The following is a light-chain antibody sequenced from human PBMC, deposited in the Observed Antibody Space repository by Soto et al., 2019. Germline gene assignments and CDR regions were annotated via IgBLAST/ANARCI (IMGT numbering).Light chain of an antibody. CDR3: SSWDDSLTGSWV. Sequence: QSVLTQPPSASGTPGQRVTISCSGSTSNIGRNTVNWYQQLPGTAPKLLIYYNNQRPSGVPDRFSGSKSGTSASLAISGLQSEDEADYYCSSWDDSLTGSWVFGGGTQLTVL. CDR1: TSNIGRNT. V-gene: IGLV1-44*01. J-gene: IGLJ3*02. CDR2: YNN.